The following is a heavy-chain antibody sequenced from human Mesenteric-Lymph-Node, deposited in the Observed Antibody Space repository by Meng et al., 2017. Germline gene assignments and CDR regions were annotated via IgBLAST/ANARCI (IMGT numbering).Heavy chain of an antibody. CDR2: IIPIFGTA. D-gene: IGHD2-21*02. J-gene: IGHJ4*02. CDR3: ARARVFPGGDCLDY. CDR1: GGTFSSYA. Sequence: SVKVSCKASGGTFSSYAISWVRQAPGQGLEWMGGIIPIFGTANYAQKFQGRVTITADKSTSTAYMELSSLRSEDTAVYYCARARVFPGGDCLDYWGQGTLVTVSS. V-gene: IGHV1-69*06.